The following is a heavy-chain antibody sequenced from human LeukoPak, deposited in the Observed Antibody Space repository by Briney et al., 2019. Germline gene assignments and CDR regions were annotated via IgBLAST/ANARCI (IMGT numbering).Heavy chain of an antibody. Sequence: GGSLRLSCAASGLTFSSYAMHWVRQAPGKGLEWVAVISYDGSNKYYADSVKGRFTISRDNSKNTLYLQMNSLRAEDTAVYYCARSGCSSTSCKLNWFDPWGQGTLVTVSS. CDR1: GLTFSSYA. CDR3: ARSGCSSTSCKLNWFDP. CDR2: ISYDGSNK. V-gene: IGHV3-30*01. J-gene: IGHJ5*02. D-gene: IGHD2-2*01.